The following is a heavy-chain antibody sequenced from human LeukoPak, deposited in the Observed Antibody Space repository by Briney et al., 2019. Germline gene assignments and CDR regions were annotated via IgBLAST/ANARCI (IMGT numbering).Heavy chain of an antibody. CDR2: ISYDGSNK. D-gene: IGHD6-13*01. CDR1: GFTFSSYG. CDR3: AKDSTRYSSSWGYFDY. V-gene: IGHV3-30*18. Sequence: GRSLRLSCAASGFTFSSYGMHWVRQAPGKGLEWVAVISYDGSNKYYADSVKGRFTISRDNSKNTLYLQMNSLRAEDTAVYYCAKDSTRYSSSWGYFDYWGQGTLVTVSS. J-gene: IGHJ4*02.